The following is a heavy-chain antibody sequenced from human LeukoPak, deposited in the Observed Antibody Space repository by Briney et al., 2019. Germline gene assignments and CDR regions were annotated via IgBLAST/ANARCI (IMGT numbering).Heavy chain of an antibody. Sequence: PGGSLRLSCAASGFTYTTFGIHWVRQVPGKGLEWVAAISPDGKIEYYTDSVKGRFTVSRDNSKNMIYLQMNSLRGEDSAVYLCAKINNDDDYWGQGALVTVSS. CDR3: AKINNDDDY. V-gene: IGHV3-30*18. D-gene: IGHD1/OR15-1a*01. CDR2: ISPDGKIE. J-gene: IGHJ4*02. CDR1: GFTYTTFG.